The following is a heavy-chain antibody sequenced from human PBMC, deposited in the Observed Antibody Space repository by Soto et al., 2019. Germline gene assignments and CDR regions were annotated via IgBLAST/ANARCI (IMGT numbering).Heavy chain of an antibody. CDR3: AKGYGSGSHFFDS. CDR1: GITVSSNY. J-gene: IGHJ4*02. D-gene: IGHD3-10*01. Sequence: GGSLRLSCAASGITVSSNYMSWVRQAPGKGLEWVSLSYSGGNTYYADSVKGRFNIFRDNFKNTFNLDMNSLRSVDTAVYYCAKGYGSGSHFFDSWGQGTLVTVSS. CDR2: SYSGGNT. V-gene: IGHV3-53*01.